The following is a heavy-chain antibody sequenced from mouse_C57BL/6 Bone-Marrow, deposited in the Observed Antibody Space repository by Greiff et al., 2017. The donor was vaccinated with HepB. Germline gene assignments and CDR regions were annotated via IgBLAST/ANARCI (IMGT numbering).Heavy chain of an antibody. CDR3: ARSGGYYFDD. J-gene: IGHJ2*01. CDR1: GYSFTGYY. CDR2: INPSTGGT. V-gene: IGHV1-42*01. D-gene: IGHD4-1*01. Sequence: VQLQQSGPELVKPGASVKISCKASGYSFTGYYMNWVKQSPEKSLEWIGEINPSTGGTTYNQKFKAKATLTVDKSSSTAYMQLKSLTSEDSAVYYCARSGGYYFDDWGQGTTRTVSS.